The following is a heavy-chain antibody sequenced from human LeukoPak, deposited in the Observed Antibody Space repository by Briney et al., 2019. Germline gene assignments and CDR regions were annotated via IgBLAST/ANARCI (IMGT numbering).Heavy chain of an antibody. Sequence: GGSLRLSCAASRFTFSDYYMSWIRQAPGKGLEWVSYISSSSSYTNYADSVKGRFTISRDNAKNSLYLQMNSLRAEDTAVYYCARDRDTMVRGVINHFDYWGQGTLVTVSS. D-gene: IGHD3-10*01. CDR3: ARDRDTMVRGVINHFDY. CDR1: RFTFSDYY. CDR2: ISSSSSYT. J-gene: IGHJ4*02. V-gene: IGHV3-11*06.